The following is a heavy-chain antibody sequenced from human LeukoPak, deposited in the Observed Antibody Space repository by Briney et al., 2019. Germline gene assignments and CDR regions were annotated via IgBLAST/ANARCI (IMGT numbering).Heavy chain of an antibody. D-gene: IGHD5-12*01. Sequence: LSQTLSLTCAISGDSLSSNIAGWHWIRQSPSRGLEWRGRTYYRSKWFTDYAISVKSRITIISDTSKNQFSLQLNSVTPEDTAVYYCAREGIVATREVWFDPWGQGTRVTVSS. CDR1: GDSLSSNIAG. V-gene: IGHV6-1*01. CDR2: TYYRSKWFT. CDR3: AREGIVATREVWFDP. J-gene: IGHJ5*02.